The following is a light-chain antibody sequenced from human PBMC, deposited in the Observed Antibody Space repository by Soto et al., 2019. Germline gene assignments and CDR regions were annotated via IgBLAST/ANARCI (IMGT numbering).Light chain of an antibody. V-gene: IGKV1-33*01. CDR2: DTS. CDR3: QQYNRVPYS. Sequence: MQMTQSPSSLSASVGDRVSITCQASQDLNNYINWYHQKPGKAPRLLIYDTSNLEIGVPSRFGGSGSGTTFTFIIIGLQPEDVGTYYCQQYNRVPYSFGQGTKVEMK. J-gene: IGKJ2*03. CDR1: QDLNNY.